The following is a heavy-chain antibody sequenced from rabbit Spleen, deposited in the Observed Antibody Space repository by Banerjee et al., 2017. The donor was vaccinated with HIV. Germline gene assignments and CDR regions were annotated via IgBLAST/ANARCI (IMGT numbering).Heavy chain of an antibody. D-gene: IGHD1-1*01. CDR1: GFTISSNYW. Sequence: EESGGDLVKPEGSLTLTCTASGFTISSNYWICWVRQAPGKGLEWIACINTITGKSVYASWAKGRFIMSRTSSTTVTLQMTSLTAADTATYFCARAGSNTNYGMDLWGQGTLVT. CDR2: INTITGKS. J-gene: IGHJ6*01. CDR3: ARAGSNTNYGMDL. V-gene: IGHV1S45*01.